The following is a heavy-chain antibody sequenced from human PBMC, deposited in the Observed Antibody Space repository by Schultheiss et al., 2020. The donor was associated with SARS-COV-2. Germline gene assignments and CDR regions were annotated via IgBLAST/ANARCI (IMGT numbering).Heavy chain of an antibody. V-gene: IGHV3-23*01. Sequence: GESLKISCAASGFTFSSYAMSWVRQAPGKGLEWVSAISGSGGSTYYADSVKGRFTISRDNSKNTLYLQMNSLRAEDTAVYYCAIYYYDSSGYYFADYWGQGTLVTVSS. CDR3: AIYYYDSSGYYFADY. J-gene: IGHJ4*02. CDR1: GFTFSSYA. CDR2: ISGSGGST. D-gene: IGHD3-22*01.